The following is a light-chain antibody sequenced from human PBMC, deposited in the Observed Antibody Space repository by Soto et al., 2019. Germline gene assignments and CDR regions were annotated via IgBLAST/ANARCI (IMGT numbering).Light chain of an antibody. CDR1: QTVRNNY. J-gene: IGKJ4*01. CDR2: DAS. V-gene: IGKV3-20*01. Sequence: EFVLTQSPGTLSLSPGERATLSCSASQTVRNNYLAWYQQRPGQAPRLLIYDASTSATGIPERFSGGESGTDFTFTISRLEPEYCAVYYCQQVSSYPLTFGGGNKVDIK. CDR3: QQVSSYPLT.